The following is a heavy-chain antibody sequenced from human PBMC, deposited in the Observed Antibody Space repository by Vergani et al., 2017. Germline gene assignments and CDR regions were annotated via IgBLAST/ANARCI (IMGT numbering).Heavy chain of an antibody. D-gene: IGHD5-24*01. J-gene: IGHJ4*02. CDR3: ARSRREMATRRGFDY. Sequence: EVQLVQSGAEVKKPGESLKISCKGSGYRFTSYWIGWVRQMPGKGLEWMGIIYPGDSDTRYSPSFRGQVTISADKSINTAYLQWSSLKASDTAMYYCARSRREMATRRGFDYWGQGTLVTVSS. V-gene: IGHV5-51*03. CDR2: IYPGDSDT. CDR1: GYRFTSYW.